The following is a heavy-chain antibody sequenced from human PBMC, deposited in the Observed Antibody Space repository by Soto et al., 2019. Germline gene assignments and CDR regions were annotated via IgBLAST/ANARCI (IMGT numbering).Heavy chain of an antibody. Sequence: GGSLRLSCAASGFTVSSNYMSWVRQAPGKGLEWVSVIYSGGSTYYADSVKGRFTISRHNSKNTLYLQMNSLRAEDTAVYYCARRMTTVTTWDYYMDVWGKGTTVTVSS. V-gene: IGHV3-53*04. CDR1: GFTVSSNY. J-gene: IGHJ6*03. CDR2: IYSGGST. CDR3: ARRMTTVTTWDYYMDV. D-gene: IGHD4-4*01.